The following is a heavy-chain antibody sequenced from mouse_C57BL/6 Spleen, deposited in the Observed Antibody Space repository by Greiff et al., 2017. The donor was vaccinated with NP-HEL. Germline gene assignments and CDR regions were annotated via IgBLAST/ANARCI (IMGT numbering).Heavy chain of an antibody. Sequence: VMLVESGAELMKPGASVKLSCKATGYTFSGYWIEWVKQRPGHGLEWIGEILPGSGSTNYNEKFKGKATFTADTSSNTAYMQLSSLTTEDSAIYYGATPTAQATLFAYWGQGTLVTVSA. D-gene: IGHD3-2*02. CDR2: ILPGSGST. V-gene: IGHV1-9*01. CDR1: GYTFSGYW. CDR3: ATPTAQATLFAY. J-gene: IGHJ3*01.